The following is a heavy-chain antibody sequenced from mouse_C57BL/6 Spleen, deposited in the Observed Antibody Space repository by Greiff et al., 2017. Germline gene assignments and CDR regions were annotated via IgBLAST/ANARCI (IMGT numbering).Heavy chain of an antibody. J-gene: IGHJ2*01. V-gene: IGHV1-61*01. D-gene: IGHD4-1*01. Sequence: QVQLQQPGAELVRPGSSVKLSCKASGYTFTSYWMDWVKQRPGQGLEWIGNIYPSDSETHYNQKFKDKATLTVDKSSSTAYMQLSSLTSEDSAVYYCARRETGTWDYWGQGTTLTVSS. CDR3: ARRETGTWDY. CDR1: GYTFTSYW. CDR2: IYPSDSET.